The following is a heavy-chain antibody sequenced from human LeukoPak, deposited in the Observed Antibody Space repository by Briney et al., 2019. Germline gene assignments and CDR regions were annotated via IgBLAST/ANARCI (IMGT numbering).Heavy chain of an antibody. CDR3: AKDGRDSSGWYRNYYDY. CDR1: GFSFSSYA. Sequence: GGSLRLSCAASGFSFSSYAMSWVRQAPGKGLERVSVTSAGGSGTYYADSVKGRFTISRDNSKNTLYLQMNSLRAEDTAVYYCAKDGRDSSGWYRNYYDYWGQGTLVTVSS. V-gene: IGHV3-23*01. CDR2: TSAGGSGT. D-gene: IGHD6-19*01. J-gene: IGHJ4*02.